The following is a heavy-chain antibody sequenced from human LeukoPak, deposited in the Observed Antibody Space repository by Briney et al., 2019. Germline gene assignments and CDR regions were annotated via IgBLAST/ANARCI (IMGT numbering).Heavy chain of an antibody. CDR3: ARAEYYYDSSGYSDY. D-gene: IGHD3-22*01. V-gene: IGHV1-2*02. J-gene: IGHJ4*02. CDR1: GYTFTGYY. CDR2: INPNSGGT. Sequence: ASVKVSCKASGYTFTGYYMHWVRQAPGQGLEWMGWINPNSGGTNYAQKFQGRVTMTRDTSISTAYMELSRLRSDDTAVYYCARAEYYYDSSGYSDYWGQGTLVTVSS.